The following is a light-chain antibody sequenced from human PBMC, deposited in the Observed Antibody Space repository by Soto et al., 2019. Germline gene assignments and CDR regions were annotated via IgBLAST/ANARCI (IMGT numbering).Light chain of an antibody. CDR2: DVS. V-gene: IGLV2-14*01. J-gene: IGLJ1*01. CDR3: SSYTSYTSYV. CDR1: SSDVGGYKY. Sequence: QSALTQPASVSGSPGPSIAISCTGTSSDVGGYKYVSWYQQYPGKAPKLMIYDVSNRPLGVPDRFSGSKSGNTASLTISGLQSEDEADYYCSSYTSYTSYVFGTGTKLTVL.